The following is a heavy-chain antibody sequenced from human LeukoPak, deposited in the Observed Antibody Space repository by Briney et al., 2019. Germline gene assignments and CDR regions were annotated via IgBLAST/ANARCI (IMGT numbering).Heavy chain of an antibody. Sequence: GGSLSLSCAVSGFSFCSYSMICVPQARGKALEWVSSISGSSSFKYYADTVKGRFTNSRDNAKNSLYLHMNSLRAGDTAVYYCARDPYTYGYVGELDTWGQGTLVTVSS. V-gene: IGHV3-21*01. CDR2: ISGSSSFK. CDR3: ARDPYTYGYVGELDT. CDR1: GFSFCSYS. J-gene: IGHJ5*02. D-gene: IGHD5-18*01.